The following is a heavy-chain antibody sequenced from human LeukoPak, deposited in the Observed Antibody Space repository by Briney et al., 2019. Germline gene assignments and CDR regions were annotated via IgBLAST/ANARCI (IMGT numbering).Heavy chain of an antibody. CDR2: ISGSGGST. CDR3: AKGGQSYSSGRTYFDY. V-gene: IGHV3-23*01. J-gene: IGHJ4*02. Sequence: GGSLRLSCAASGFTFSSYAMSWVRQAPGKGLEWVSAISGSGGSTYYADSVKGRFTISRDNSKNTLYLQMNSLRAEDTAVYYCAKGGQSYSSGRTYFDYWGQGTLVTVSS. CDR1: GFTFSSYA. D-gene: IGHD6-19*01.